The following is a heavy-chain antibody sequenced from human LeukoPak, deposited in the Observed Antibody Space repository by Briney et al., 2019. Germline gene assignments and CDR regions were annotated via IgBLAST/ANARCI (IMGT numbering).Heavy chain of an antibody. D-gene: IGHD3-10*01. J-gene: IGHJ6*02. CDR2: TYYRSKWYN. Sequence: SQTLSLTCAISGDSVSSNSAAWNWIRQSPSRGLEWLGRTYYRSKWYNDYAVSVKSRITINPDTSTNQFSLQLNSVTPEDTAVYYCARTITMVRGVMAYYYYGMDVWGQGTTVTVSS. V-gene: IGHV6-1*01. CDR1: GDSVSSNSAA. CDR3: ARTITMVRGVMAYYYYGMDV.